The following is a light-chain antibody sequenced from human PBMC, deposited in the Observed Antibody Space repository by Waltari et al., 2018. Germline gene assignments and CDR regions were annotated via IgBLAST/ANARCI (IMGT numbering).Light chain of an antibody. V-gene: IGKV1-17*01. J-gene: IGKJ1*01. CDR1: QDIKAN. Sequence: DIQMSQSPSSLSASVGDRVTITCRASQDIKANLHWFHQKPGRAPSLLIYNLRTLPRGVPSRFSGSGSGTEFTLTINSLQPEDFGIYFCQQGDSNPRTFGQGTKVDVK. CDR3: QQGDSNPRT. CDR2: NLR.